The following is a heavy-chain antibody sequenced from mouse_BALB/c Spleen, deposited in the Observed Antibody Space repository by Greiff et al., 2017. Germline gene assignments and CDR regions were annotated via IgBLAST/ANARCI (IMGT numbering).Heavy chain of an antibody. D-gene: IGHD2-1*01. Sequence: VQLQQSGAELVRPGASVKLSCTASGFNIKDYYMHWVKQRPEQGLEWIGWIDPENGDTEYAPKFQGKATMTADTSSNPAYLQLSSLTSEDTAVYYCNFYYGRYYAMDYWGQGTSVTVSS. V-gene: IGHV14-4*02. CDR3: NFYYGRYYAMDY. CDR2: IDPENGDT. J-gene: IGHJ4*01. CDR1: GFNIKDYY.